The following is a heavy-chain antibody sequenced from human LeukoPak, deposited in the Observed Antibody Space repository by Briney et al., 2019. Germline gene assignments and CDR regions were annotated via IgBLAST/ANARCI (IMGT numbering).Heavy chain of an antibody. Sequence: GASVTVSFKASGYTFTDYYMHWVRQPPGQEREWMGWINAKSGDTKYAQKFQSRVTMTRDTSISTAYMELSRLRSDDTAMYYCAREISGYSDYWGQGTLVTVSS. CDR2: INAKSGDT. V-gene: IGHV1-2*02. CDR1: GYTFTDYY. J-gene: IGHJ4*02. D-gene: IGHD3-22*01. CDR3: AREISGYSDY.